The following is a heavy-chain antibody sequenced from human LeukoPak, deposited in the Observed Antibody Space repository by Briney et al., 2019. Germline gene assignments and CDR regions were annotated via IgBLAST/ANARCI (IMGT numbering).Heavy chain of an antibody. V-gene: IGHV3-33*01. D-gene: IGHD3-10*01. J-gene: IGHJ4*02. CDR2: IWSDGSNK. CDR1: GFTFSYYA. Sequence: GGSLRLSCSASGFTFSYYAIHWVRQAPGKGLEWVALIWSDGSNKYYADSVKGRITISRDNSKNTVYLQMNSLRAEDAAVYYCARELFSSGSCPDGWGQGTLVTVSS. CDR3: ARELFSSGSCPDG.